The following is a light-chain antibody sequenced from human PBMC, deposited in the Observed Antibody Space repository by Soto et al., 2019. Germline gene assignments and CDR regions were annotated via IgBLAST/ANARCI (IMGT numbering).Light chain of an antibody. CDR2: SAS. V-gene: IGKV1-9*01. CDR1: QDISTY. J-gene: IGKJ4*01. Sequence: DIQLTQSPAFLSASVGDKVTITCRASQDISTYLAWYQQKPGKAPNLLIYSASTLQSGVPSRFSGSGSGTEFTLAISSLQPEDFATYYCQQSKNYPVTFGGGTRVEVK. CDR3: QQSKNYPVT.